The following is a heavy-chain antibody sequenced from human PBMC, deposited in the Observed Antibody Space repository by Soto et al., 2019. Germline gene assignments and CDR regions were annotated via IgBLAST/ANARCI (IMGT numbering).Heavy chain of an antibody. V-gene: IGHV1-3*01. J-gene: IGHJ6*03. CDR3: ARVLWGRDYYYYMDV. CDR2: INAGNGNT. Sequence: GASVKVSCKASGYTFTSYAMHWVRQAPGQRLGWMGWINAGNGNTKYSQKFQGRVTITRDTSASTAYMELSSLRSEDTAVYYCARVLWGRDYYYYMDVWGKGTTVTVSS. CDR1: GYTFTSYA. D-gene: IGHD3-16*01.